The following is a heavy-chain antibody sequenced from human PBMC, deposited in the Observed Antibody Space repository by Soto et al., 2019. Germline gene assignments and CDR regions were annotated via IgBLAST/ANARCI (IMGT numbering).Heavy chain of an antibody. Sequence: GGSLRLSCAASGFTFSSYGMHWVRQAPGKGLEWVAVISYDGSNKYYADSVKGRFTISRDNAQNSLYLQMNSLTSEDTAVYYCARDRSADRFVQYFQHWGPGTLVTVSS. D-gene: IGHD6-19*01. CDR3: ARDRSADRFVQYFQH. CDR2: ISYDGSNK. J-gene: IGHJ1*01. V-gene: IGHV3-30*03. CDR1: GFTFSSYG.